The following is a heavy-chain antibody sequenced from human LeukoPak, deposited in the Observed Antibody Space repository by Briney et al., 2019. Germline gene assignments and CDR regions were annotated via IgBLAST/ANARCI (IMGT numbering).Heavy chain of an antibody. Sequence: ASVKVSCKVSGYTLTELSMHWVRQAPGKGLEWMGGFDPEDGETIYAQKFQGRVTMTEDTSTDTAYMELSSLRSEDTAVYYCATDLIGYCSSTSCSSQVGYWGQGTLVTVSS. D-gene: IGHD2-2*01. CDR2: FDPEDGET. J-gene: IGHJ4*02. CDR3: ATDLIGYCSSTSCSSQVGY. V-gene: IGHV1-24*01. CDR1: GYTLTELS.